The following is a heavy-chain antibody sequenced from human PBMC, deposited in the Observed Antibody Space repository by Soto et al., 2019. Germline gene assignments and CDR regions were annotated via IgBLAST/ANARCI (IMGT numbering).Heavy chain of an antibody. CDR1: GFTFSGYA. Sequence: QVQLVESGGGVVQPGRSLRLSCAASGFTFSGYAMHWVRQAPGKGLEWVAVISYDEIDKYYADSVKGRFTISRDNSKNTLYLQMNSLRAEDTAVYYCARDANWDSSGYYDAFDVWGHGTMVTVSS. D-gene: IGHD3-22*01. J-gene: IGHJ3*01. CDR3: ARDANWDSSGYYDAFDV. V-gene: IGHV3-30-3*01. CDR2: ISYDEIDK.